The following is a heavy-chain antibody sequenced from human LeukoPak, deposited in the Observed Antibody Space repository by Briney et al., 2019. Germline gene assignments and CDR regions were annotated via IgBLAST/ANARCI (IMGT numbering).Heavy chain of an antibody. CDR2: IYHSGST. D-gene: IGHD2-2*01. Sequence: SQTLSLTCAVSGGSISSGGYSWSWIRQPPGKGLEWIGYIYHSGSTYYNPSLKSRVTISVDRSKNQFSLKLSSVTAADTAVYYCARGGDIVVVPAATFDYWGQGTLATVSS. CDR3: ARGGDIVVVPAATFDY. CDR1: GGSISSGGYS. J-gene: IGHJ4*02. V-gene: IGHV4-30-2*01.